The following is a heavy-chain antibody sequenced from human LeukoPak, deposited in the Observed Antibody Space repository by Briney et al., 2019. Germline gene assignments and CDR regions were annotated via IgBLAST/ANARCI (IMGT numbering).Heavy chain of an antibody. CDR1: GGSTSSYY. CDR3: ATGVHGIAAAGDYYFDY. J-gene: IGHJ4*02. Sequence: SETLSLTCTVSGGSTSSYYWSWIRQPPGKGLEWIGYMYYRGNTNYDPSLKSRVTISIDTPNNQFSLKLSSVTAADTAVYYCATGVHGIAAAGDYYFDYWGQGTLVTVSS. D-gene: IGHD6-13*01. CDR2: MYYRGNT. V-gene: IGHV4-59*01.